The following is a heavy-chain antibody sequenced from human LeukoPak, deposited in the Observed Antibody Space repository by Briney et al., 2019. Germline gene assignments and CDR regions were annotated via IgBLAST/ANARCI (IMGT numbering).Heavy chain of an antibody. CDR1: GFTFNVNA. CDR3: ARDLGPGPISGYPRGRYYYGMDV. J-gene: IGHJ6*02. D-gene: IGHD3-22*01. Sequence: GGSLSLSCAASGFTFNVNAMHWVRKAPGKGLGRVAVRSDDGSNEYYSGSVKGRFTISKDNSKNTLYLQMSSLSAEDTAVYYCARDLGPGPISGYPRGRYYYGMDVWGQGTTVTVSS. CDR2: RSDDGSNE. V-gene: IGHV3-30-3*01.